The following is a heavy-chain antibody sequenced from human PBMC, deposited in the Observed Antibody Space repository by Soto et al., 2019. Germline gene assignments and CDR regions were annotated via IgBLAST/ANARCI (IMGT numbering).Heavy chain of an antibody. D-gene: IGHD3-22*01. CDR1: GYSFTSYW. V-gene: IGHV5-51*01. CDR2: IYPGDSDT. CDR3: ARTLPPYYYDSSCYYYVFAFDI. Sequence: GESLKISCKGSGYSFTSYWIGWVRQMPGKGLEWMGIIYPGDSDTRYSPSFQGQVTISADKSISTAYLQWSSLKASDTAMYHCARTLPPYYYDSSCYYYVFAFDIWGQGTMVTVSS. J-gene: IGHJ3*02.